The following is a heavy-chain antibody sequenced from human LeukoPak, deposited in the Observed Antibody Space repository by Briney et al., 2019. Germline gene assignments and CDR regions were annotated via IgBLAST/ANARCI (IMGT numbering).Heavy chain of an antibody. D-gene: IGHD1-26*01. CDR2: IYYSGST. Sequence: SETLSLTCTVSGGSISSSSYYWGWIRQPPGKGLEWIGSIYYSGSTYYNPSLKSRVIISVDTSKNQFSLKLNSATAADTAVYYCARHEWGITNAFDTWGQGTMVTVSS. CDR1: GGSISSSSYY. V-gene: IGHV4-39*01. CDR3: ARHEWGITNAFDT. J-gene: IGHJ3*02.